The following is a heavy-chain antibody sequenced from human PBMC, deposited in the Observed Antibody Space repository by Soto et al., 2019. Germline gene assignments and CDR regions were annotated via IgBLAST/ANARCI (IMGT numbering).Heavy chain of an antibody. Sequence: QVQLVESGGGVVQPGTSLRLSCAASGFTFSSYGMHWVRQAPGKGLEWVAVISYDGDHKYYADSVKGRFTISRDNSKNTLYLQMNSLRAEDTAVYYCAKSGTVVLVGASPDCWGQGTLVTVSS. CDR1: GFTFSSYG. D-gene: IGHD2-15*01. J-gene: IGHJ4*02. V-gene: IGHV3-30*18. CDR3: AKSGTVVLVGASPDC. CDR2: ISYDGDHK.